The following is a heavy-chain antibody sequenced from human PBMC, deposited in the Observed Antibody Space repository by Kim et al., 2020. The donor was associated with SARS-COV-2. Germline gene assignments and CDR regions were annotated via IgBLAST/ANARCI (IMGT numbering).Heavy chain of an antibody. Sequence: SETLSLTCTVSGGSISTYYWSWIRQPPGKGLEWIGYIYHSGSTSYNPSLKSRVTMSIDTSKKQFSLRLSSVTAADSALYYCVGSAWYAFDYWGQGILVP. J-gene: IGHJ4*02. V-gene: IGHV4-59*01. CDR2: IYHSGST. CDR1: GGSISTYY. CDR3: VGSAWYAFDY. D-gene: IGHD6-19*01.